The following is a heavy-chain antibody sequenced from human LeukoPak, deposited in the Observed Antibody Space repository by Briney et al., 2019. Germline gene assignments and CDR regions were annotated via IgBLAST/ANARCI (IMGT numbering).Heavy chain of an antibody. D-gene: IGHD3-16*01. CDR1: GYTFGSYW. Sequence: GSLRLSCAASGYTFGSYWMHWVRQAPGKGLVWVSRINNDGSSTIYADSVKGRFTISRDNAKNTLYLQMNSLRDDDTAVYYCVRDNGGEHLWGQGTLVTVSS. CDR3: VRDNGGEHL. CDR2: INNDGSST. V-gene: IGHV3-74*01. J-gene: IGHJ4*02.